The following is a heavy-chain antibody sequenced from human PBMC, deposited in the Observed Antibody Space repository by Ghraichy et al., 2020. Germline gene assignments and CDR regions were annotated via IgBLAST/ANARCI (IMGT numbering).Heavy chain of an antibody. CDR2: IYHTGST. Sequence: SETLSLTCAVSGVSIGSKIWWTWVRQSPGQGLEWIGEIYHTGSTNHNPSLKGRITMSIDKSRNEFSLKLTSVTAADTAVYYCARAGGDYYDSSQYPGAFDIWGQGTLVTVSS. CDR1: GVSIGSKIW. V-gene: IGHV4/OR15-8*02. D-gene: IGHD3-22*01. J-gene: IGHJ3*02. CDR3: ARAGGDYYDSSQYPGAFDI.